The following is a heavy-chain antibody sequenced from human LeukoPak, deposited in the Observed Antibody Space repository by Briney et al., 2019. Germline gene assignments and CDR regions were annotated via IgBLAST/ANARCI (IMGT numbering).Heavy chain of an antibody. CDR1: GGSFSGYY. Sequence: SETLSLTCAVYGGSFSGYYWSWIRQPPGKGLEWIGEINHSGSTNYNPSLKSRVTISVDTSKNQFSLKLSSMTAADTAVYYCARGKSYYNAIDYWGQGTLVTVSS. D-gene: IGHD3-10*01. V-gene: IGHV4-34*01. CDR3: ARGKSYYNAIDY. J-gene: IGHJ4*02. CDR2: INHSGST.